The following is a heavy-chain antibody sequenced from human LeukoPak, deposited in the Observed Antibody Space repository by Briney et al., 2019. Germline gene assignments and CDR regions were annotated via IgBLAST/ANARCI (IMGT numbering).Heavy chain of an antibody. CDR2: INKGGGTT. CDR3: AKHKGPVTYYSLYFDY. CDR1: GFTFSTYA. D-gene: IGHD3-22*01. Sequence: PGGSLRLSCAASGFTFSTYAMSWVRQAPGKGLEWVSTINKGGGTTYYVDSVKGRFTISRDNSKNTLYLQMNSLRAEDTAIYYCAKHKGPVTYYSLYFDYWGQGTLVTVSS. J-gene: IGHJ4*01. V-gene: IGHV3-23*05.